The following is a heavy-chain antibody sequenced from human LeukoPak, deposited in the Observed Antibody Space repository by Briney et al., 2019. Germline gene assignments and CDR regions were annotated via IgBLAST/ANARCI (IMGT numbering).Heavy chain of an antibody. V-gene: IGHV3-48*01. CDR2: NGSGGSPA. J-gene: IGHJ3*02. Sequence: GGSLRLSCEASGFTFSSYSMNWIRQAPGKRLEWVSYNGSGGSPANYADSVKGRFTISRDDARNSLYPQMNSLRAEDTAVYYCARDQRPHCGRTCYLPIDIWGQGTLVTVSS. CDR1: GFTFSSYS. CDR3: ARDQRPHCGRTCYLPIDI. D-gene: IGHD2-21*01.